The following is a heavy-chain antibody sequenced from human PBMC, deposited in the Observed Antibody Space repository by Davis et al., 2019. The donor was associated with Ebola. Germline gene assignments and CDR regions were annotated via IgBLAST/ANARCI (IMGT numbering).Heavy chain of an antibody. CDR1: GFTFSSYW. CDR2: INSDGSST. D-gene: IGHD3-10*01. Sequence: PGGSLRLSCAASGFTFSSYWMHWVRQAPGKGLVWVSRINSDGSSTSYADSVKGRFTISRDNSKNTLYLQMNSLRAEDTAVYYCAKGVTMVQGVIVGWGQGTLVTVSS. CDR3: AKGVTMVQGVIVG. V-gene: IGHV3-74*01. J-gene: IGHJ4*02.